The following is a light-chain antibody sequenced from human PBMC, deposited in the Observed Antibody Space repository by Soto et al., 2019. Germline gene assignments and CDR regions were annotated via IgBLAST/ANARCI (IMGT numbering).Light chain of an antibody. CDR2: AAS. Sequence: DIQMTQSPSSLSASVGARVTITCRASQRFRTNLHWYQQKPGKAPTLLIYAASTLQSGVPSRFSGSGSGTDFTLTISSLQPEDFATYFCQHGYSTPLTFGGGTKVDIK. J-gene: IGKJ4*01. CDR1: QRFRTN. CDR3: QHGYSTPLT. V-gene: IGKV1-39*01.